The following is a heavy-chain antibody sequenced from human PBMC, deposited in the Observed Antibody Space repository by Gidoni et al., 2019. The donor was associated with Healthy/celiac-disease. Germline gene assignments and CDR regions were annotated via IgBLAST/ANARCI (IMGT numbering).Heavy chain of an antibody. CDR3: ARGRDGSGSYYKEYYFDY. Sequence: QVQLVQSGAEVQKPGSSVKVSCKASGGTFSSYAISWVRQAPGQGLEWMGGIIPIFGTANYAQKFQGRVTITADESTSTAYMELSSLRSEDTAVYYCARGRDGSGSYYKEYYFDYWGQGTLVTVSS. D-gene: IGHD3-10*01. CDR2: IIPIFGTA. V-gene: IGHV1-69*01. J-gene: IGHJ4*02. CDR1: GGTFSSYA.